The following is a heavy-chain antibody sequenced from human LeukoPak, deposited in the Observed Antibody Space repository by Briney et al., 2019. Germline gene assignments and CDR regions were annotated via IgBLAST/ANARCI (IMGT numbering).Heavy chain of an antibody. V-gene: IGHV4-59*01. CDR1: GGXISSYY. D-gene: IGHD5-12*01. CDR3: ARVWRGYSGYDSPLDY. Sequence: SETLSLTCTVSGGXISSYYWSRIRQPPGKGREWLGYIYYSGSTNYNPSLKSRVTISVDTSKNQFSLKLSSVTAADTAVYYCARVWRGYSGYDSPLDYWGQGTLVTVSS. J-gene: IGHJ4*02. CDR2: IYYSGST.